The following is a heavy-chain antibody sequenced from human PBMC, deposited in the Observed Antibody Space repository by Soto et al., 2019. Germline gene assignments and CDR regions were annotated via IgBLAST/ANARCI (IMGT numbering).Heavy chain of an antibody. CDR2: IWSDGSTE. J-gene: IGHJ5*02. CDR1: VFTFDRYG. V-gene: IGHV3-33*01. CDR3: ARGRIPSAIFDWFDP. Sequence: GWSLRLSCASSVFTFDRYGMHWVRQAPGKGLEWVAVIWSDGSTEYYADSVKGRFTISRDNSKNTMYLQMNSLRGEDTGVYYCARGRIPSAIFDWFDPWGQGTLVTVSS. D-gene: IGHD2-2*01.